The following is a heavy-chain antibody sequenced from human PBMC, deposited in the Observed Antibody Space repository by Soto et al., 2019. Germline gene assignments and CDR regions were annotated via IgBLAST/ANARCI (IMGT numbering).Heavy chain of an antibody. CDR1: VVSITNYY. Sequence: SETLSLTCTFSVVSITNYYWSCIRQPPGKRLEYIGYMYYSGNTYYNPSLKSRVTISGDASKNQFSLKLRSVTAADTAVYYCVGGISEWGRIDFWGQGTLVTVSS. D-gene: IGHD3-3*01. CDR3: VGGISEWGRIDF. J-gene: IGHJ4*02. CDR2: MYYSGNT. V-gene: IGHV4-59*01.